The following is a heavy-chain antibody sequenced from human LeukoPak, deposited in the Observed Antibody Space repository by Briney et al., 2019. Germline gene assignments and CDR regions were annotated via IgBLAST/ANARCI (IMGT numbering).Heavy chain of an antibody. D-gene: IGHD6-13*01. CDR2: INWNGGST. Sequence: PGGSLRLSCAASGFTFDDYGMSWVRQAPGKGLEWVSGINWNGGSTGYADSVKGRFTISRDNAKNSLYLQMNSLRAEDTALYYCARGTAAALILSYFDYWGQGTLVTVSS. J-gene: IGHJ4*02. CDR1: GFTFDDYG. V-gene: IGHV3-20*04. CDR3: ARGTAAALILSYFDY.